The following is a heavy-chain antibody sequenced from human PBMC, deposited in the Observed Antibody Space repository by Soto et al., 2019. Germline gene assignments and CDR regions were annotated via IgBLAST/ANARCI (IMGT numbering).Heavy chain of an antibody. J-gene: IGHJ4*02. CDR3: AKVSPYYSGSGSPN. CDR2: INSDGSST. Sequence: PGGSLRLSCAASGFTFSNYWMHWVRQAPGKGLVWVSRINSDGSSTSYADSVKGRFTISRDNAKNTLYLQMNSLRAEDTAVYYCAKVSPYYSGSGSPNWGQGTLVTVSS. V-gene: IGHV3-74*01. CDR1: GFTFSNYW. D-gene: IGHD3-10*01.